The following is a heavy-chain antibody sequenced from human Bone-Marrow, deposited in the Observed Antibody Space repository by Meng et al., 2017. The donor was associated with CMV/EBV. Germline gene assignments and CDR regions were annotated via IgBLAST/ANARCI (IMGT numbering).Heavy chain of an antibody. J-gene: IGHJ4*02. CDR1: GGSISSSTYY. CDR2: IYHSGST. V-gene: IGHV4-39*07. D-gene: IGHD5-12*01. Sequence: SETLSLTCTVSGGSISSSTYYWGWIRQPPGKGLEWIGSIYHSGSTYYNPSLKSRVTISVDTSKNQFSLKLSSVTAADTAVYYCARDWGGYSGYDRLVFDYWGQGTLVTGYS. CDR3: ARDWGGYSGYDRLVFDY.